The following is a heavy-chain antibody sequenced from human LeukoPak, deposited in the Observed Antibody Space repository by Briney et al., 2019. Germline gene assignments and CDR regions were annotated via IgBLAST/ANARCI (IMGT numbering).Heavy chain of an antibody. V-gene: IGHV1-2*02. J-gene: IGHJ5*02. D-gene: IGHD3-10*01. Sequence: GASVKVSCKASGYTFTGYYMHWVRQARGQGLAWMGCINPNSGGTNYAQKFQGRVTMTRDTSISTAYMELSWLRSDDTAVYYCARAYSGSYSRGDYWFDPWGQGTLVTVSS. CDR3: ARAYSGSYSRGDYWFDP. CDR1: GYTFTGYY. CDR2: INPNSGGT.